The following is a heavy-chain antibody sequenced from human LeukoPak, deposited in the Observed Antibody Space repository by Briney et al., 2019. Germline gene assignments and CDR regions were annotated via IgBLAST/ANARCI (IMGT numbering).Heavy chain of an antibody. J-gene: IGHJ4*02. CDR2: ISSSGSTI. V-gene: IGHV3-48*04. CDR3: ARERFYDNSGFDY. D-gene: IGHD3-22*01. Sequence: GGSLRLSCAASGFTFSSYSMNWVRQAPGKGLEWVPHISSSGSTIYYADSVKGRFTISRDNAKNSLYLQMNSLRAEDTAVYFCARERFYDNSGFDYWGQGTLVTVSS. CDR1: GFTFSSYS.